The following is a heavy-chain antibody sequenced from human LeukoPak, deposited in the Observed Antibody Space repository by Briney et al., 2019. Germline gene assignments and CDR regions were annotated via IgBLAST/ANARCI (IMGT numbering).Heavy chain of an antibody. J-gene: IGHJ6*02. CDR3: AREAYYDFWSRLYYYGMDV. CDR1: GGSISSYY. CDR2: IYYSGST. D-gene: IGHD3-3*01. V-gene: IGHV4-59*01. Sequence: PSETLSLTCTVSGGSISSYYWSWIRQPPGKGLEWIGYIYYSGSTNYNPSLKSRVTISVDTSKNQFSLKLSSVTAADTAVYYCAREAYYDFWSRLYYYGMDVWGQGTTVTVSS.